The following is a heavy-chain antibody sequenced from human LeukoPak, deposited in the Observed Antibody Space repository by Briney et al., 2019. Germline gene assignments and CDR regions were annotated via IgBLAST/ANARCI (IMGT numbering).Heavy chain of an antibody. CDR1: GGSISSSNW. D-gene: IGHD3-10*01. V-gene: IGHV4-4*02. J-gene: IGHJ3*02. Sequence: PSGTLSLTCAVSGGSISSSNWWSWVRQPPGKGLEWIGEIYHSGSTNYNPSLKSRVTISVDKSKNQFSLKLSSVTAADTAVYYCARDSRSDYYGSGSYNAFDIWGQRTMVTVSS. CDR2: IYHSGST. CDR3: ARDSRSDYYGSGSYNAFDI.